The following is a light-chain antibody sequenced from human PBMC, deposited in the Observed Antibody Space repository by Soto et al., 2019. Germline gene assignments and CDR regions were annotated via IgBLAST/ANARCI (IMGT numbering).Light chain of an antibody. CDR3: CSYAGSSRV. CDR2: DVS. J-gene: IGLJ1*01. Sequence: SALTQPRSVAGSPGQSVAISCTGTSSDVGGYNYVSWYQQHPGKAPKLMIYDVSKRPSGVPDRFSGSKSGNTASLTISGLQAEDEADYYCCSYAGSSRVFGTGTKVTV. CDR1: SSDVGGYNY. V-gene: IGLV2-11*01.